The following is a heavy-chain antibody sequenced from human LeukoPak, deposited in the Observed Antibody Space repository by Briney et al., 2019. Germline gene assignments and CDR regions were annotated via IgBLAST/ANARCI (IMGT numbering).Heavy chain of an antibody. CDR1: GYTFISYE. CDR3: ARRNACDDYLDAFDI. J-gene: IGHJ3*02. Sequence: ASVKVSCKASGYTFISYEINWVRQATGQGLEWMGWMNPNSGHTGYAQKFQARVTMTRDTSISTAYMELSSLRSEDTAVYYCARRNACDDYLDAFDIWGQGTVVTVSS. D-gene: IGHD4-11*01. CDR2: MNPNSGHT. V-gene: IGHV1-8*01.